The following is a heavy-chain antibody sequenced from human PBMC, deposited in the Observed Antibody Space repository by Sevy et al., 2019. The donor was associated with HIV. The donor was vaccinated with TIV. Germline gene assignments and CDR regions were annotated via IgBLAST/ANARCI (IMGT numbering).Heavy chain of an antibody. CDR3: ARARLDYEFWSGSYFSRAPWGYKYYAMDV. V-gene: IGHV1-8*01. J-gene: IGHJ6*02. D-gene: IGHD3-3*01. CDR2: MNPNSGNT. Sequence: ASMKVSCKAAGYSFTNFDINWVRQATGQGLEWMGWMNPNSGNTHYAQKFQGRVTMTRTSSANTAYMELSSLTSEDTAIYYCARARLDYEFWSGSYFSRAPWGYKYYAMDVWGQGTTVTVSS. CDR1: GYSFTNFD.